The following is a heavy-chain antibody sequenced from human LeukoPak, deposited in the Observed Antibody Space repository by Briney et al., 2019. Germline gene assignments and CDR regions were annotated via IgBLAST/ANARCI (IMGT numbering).Heavy chain of an antibody. J-gene: IGHJ4*02. CDR1: GFTFSSYR. Sequence: GGSLRLSCAASGFTFSSYRMNWVRQAPGKGLEWVSSISSSSSYIYYADSVKGRFTISRDNAENSLYLQMNSLRAEDTAVYYCARDVAAAGPTPPLDYWGQGTLVTVSS. CDR2: ISSSSSYI. CDR3: ARDVAAAGPTPPLDY. V-gene: IGHV3-21*01. D-gene: IGHD6-13*01.